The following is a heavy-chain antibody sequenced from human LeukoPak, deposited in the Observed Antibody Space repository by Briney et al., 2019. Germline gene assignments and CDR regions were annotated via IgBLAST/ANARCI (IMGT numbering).Heavy chain of an antibody. CDR1: GFTFSSYA. CDR3: TRYNVGFEP. V-gene: IGHV3-23*01. Sequence: GGSLRLSCAASGFTFSSYAMGWVRQAPGKGLEWASAISGSGDTYYADSVKGRFTISRDNSKNTLYLQMNSLRAEDTAVYYCTRYNVGFEPWGQGTLVTVSS. CDR2: ISGSGDT. D-gene: IGHD1-1*01. J-gene: IGHJ5*02.